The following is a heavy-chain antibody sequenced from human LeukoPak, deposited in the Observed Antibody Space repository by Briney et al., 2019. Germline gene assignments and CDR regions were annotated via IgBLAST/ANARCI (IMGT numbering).Heavy chain of an antibody. D-gene: IGHD6-13*01. CDR3: AKDRYSSSWYTIDY. Sequence: GGSLRLSCAASGFTFDDYAMHWVRHVPGKGLEWVSLILGDGSSTNYADSVKGRFTISRDNSKNSLYLHMNSLRVEDTALYFCAKDRYSSSWYTIDYWGQGTLVTVSS. J-gene: IGHJ4*02. V-gene: IGHV3-43*02. CDR2: ILGDGSST. CDR1: GFTFDDYA.